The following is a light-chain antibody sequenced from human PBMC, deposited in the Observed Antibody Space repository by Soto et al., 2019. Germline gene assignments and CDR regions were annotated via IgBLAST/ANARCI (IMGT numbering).Light chain of an antibody. CDR2: STK. Sequence: QAVVTQEHSLTVSPGGAVTLTCASSTGPVTSGYFPNWFQQQPGQAPRSLLYSTKNKHSWTPARFSGSLLGGKAALTLSDVRHEDEADYYPLLHSCRIWMCGGGTK. CDR1: TGPVTSGYF. V-gene: IGLV7-43*01. J-gene: IGLJ3*02. CDR3: LLHSCRIWM.